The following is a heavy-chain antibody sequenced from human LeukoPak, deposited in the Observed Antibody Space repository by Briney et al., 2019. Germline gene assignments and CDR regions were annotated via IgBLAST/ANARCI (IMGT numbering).Heavy chain of an antibody. Sequence: SVKVSCKASGGTFSSYAISWVRQAPGQGLEWMGGIIPIFGTADYAQKFQGRVTITADESTSTAYMELSSLRSEDTAVYYCASDNGSGSYRYWGQGTLVTVSS. J-gene: IGHJ4*02. CDR3: ASDNGSGSYRY. D-gene: IGHD3-10*01. CDR1: GGTFSSYA. V-gene: IGHV1-69*01. CDR2: IIPIFGTA.